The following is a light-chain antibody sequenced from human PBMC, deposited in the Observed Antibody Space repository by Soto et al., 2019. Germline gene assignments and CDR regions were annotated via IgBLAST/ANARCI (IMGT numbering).Light chain of an antibody. CDR2: KVS. J-gene: IGKJ1*01. CDR1: QSLVASDGNTY. V-gene: IGKV2-30*01. Sequence: DVVVTQSPLSLPVTLGQPASISCRSSQSLVASDGNTYLNWFQQRPGQSPRRLMYKVSNRVSGVXDXXSGTGSGTDLPLKISRVEAEDIGVYSCLHGTHWPRTFGQGTRV. CDR3: LHGTHWPRT.